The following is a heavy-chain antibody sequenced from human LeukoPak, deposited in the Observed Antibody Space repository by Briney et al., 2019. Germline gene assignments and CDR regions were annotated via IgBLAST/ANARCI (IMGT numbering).Heavy chain of an antibody. Sequence: GSLRLLCSASGFTFTNYRVHWVRPAPGKGLVWVSRVNGDGSSTTYADSVKGRFTISRDNAKNTLYLQMSSLRAEDTAVYYCARPQHGDLYAFDIWGQGTMVTVSS. J-gene: IGHJ3*02. CDR2: VNGDGSST. D-gene: IGHD4-17*01. V-gene: IGHV3-74*01. CDR3: ARPQHGDLYAFDI. CDR1: GFTFTNYR.